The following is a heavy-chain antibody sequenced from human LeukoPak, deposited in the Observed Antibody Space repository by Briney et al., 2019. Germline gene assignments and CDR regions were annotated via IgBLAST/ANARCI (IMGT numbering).Heavy chain of an antibody. V-gene: IGHV1-46*01. D-gene: IGHD2-21*02. Sequence: ASVKVSCKASGYTFTSYYMHWVRQAPGQGLEWMGIINPSGGSTSYAQKFQGRVTMTRDTSTSTVYMELSSLRSEDTAVYYCARELLGCGGDCYGPDYWGQGTLVTVSS. CDR1: GYTFTSYY. CDR3: ARELLGCGGDCYGPDY. J-gene: IGHJ4*02. CDR2: INPSGGST.